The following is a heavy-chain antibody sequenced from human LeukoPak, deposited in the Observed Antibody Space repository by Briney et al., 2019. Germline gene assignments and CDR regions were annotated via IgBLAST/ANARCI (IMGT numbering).Heavy chain of an antibody. CDR1: GFTFSNYW. CDR3: ARGYAGGYFDL. V-gene: IGHV3-74*01. CDR2: INSDGSNT. J-gene: IGHJ2*01. D-gene: IGHD5-12*01. Sequence: EGSLRLSCAASGFTFSNYWMHWVRQGPGKGLVWVSRINSDGSNTAYADSVKGRFTISRDNAKNTLSLQMNSLRAEDTAVYYCARGYAGGYFDLWGRGTLVTVSS.